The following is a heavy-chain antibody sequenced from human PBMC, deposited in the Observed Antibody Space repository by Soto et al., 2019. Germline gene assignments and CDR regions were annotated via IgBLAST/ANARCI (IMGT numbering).Heavy chain of an antibody. Sequence: EVQLVESGGGLVQPGGSLRLSCAASGFTFSSYSMNWVRQAPGKGLEWVSYISSSSSTIYYADSVKGRFTISRDNAKNSLYLQMNSLRAEDTAVYYCARLDYVGTLDYWGQGTLVTVSS. J-gene: IGHJ4*02. CDR3: ARLDYVGTLDY. CDR1: GFTFSSYS. D-gene: IGHD4-17*01. CDR2: ISSSSSTI. V-gene: IGHV3-48*01.